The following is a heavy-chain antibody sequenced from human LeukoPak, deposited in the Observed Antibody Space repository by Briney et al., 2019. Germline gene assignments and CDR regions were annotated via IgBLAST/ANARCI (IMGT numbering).Heavy chain of an antibody. Sequence: GGSLRLSCAASGFTFSSYAMHWVRQAPGKGLEWVAVISYDGSNKYYADSVKGRFTISRDNSKNTLYLQMNSLRAEDTAVYCCARDRSYYDSSGYFDYWGQGTLVTVSS. D-gene: IGHD3-22*01. CDR2: ISYDGSNK. CDR1: GFTFSSYA. V-gene: IGHV3-30*04. J-gene: IGHJ4*02. CDR3: ARDRSYYDSSGYFDY.